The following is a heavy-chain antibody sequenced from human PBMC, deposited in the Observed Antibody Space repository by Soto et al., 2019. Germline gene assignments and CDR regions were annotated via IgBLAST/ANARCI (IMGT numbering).Heavy chain of an antibody. CDR3: APYGSGIYYISRDQY. D-gene: IGHD3-10*01. CDR1: GGSFSGYC. Sequence: QVQLQQWGAGLLKPSETLSLTCAVYGGSFSGYCWSWISQSPGKGLELIGEIDHNGHTNYNPSLKSRVTISVDKSKYQFSLRLSSTTAADTATYYCAPYGSGIYYISRDQYWGQGTLFTVSS. V-gene: IGHV4-34*01. CDR2: IDHNGHT. J-gene: IGHJ4*02.